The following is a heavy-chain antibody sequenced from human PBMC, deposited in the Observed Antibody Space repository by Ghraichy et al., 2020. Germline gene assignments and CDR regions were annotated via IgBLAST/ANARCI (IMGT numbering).Heavy chain of an antibody. CDR3: ATDWPLSGSARFDY. V-gene: IGHV1-24*01. CDR1: GYTLTELS. D-gene: IGHD1-26*01. CDR2: FDPEDGET. Sequence: ASVKVSCKVSGYTLTELSMHWVRQAPGKGLEWMGGFDPEDGETIYAQKFQGRVTMTEDTSTDTAYMELSSLRSEDTAVYYCATDWPLSGSARFDYWGQGTLVTVSS. J-gene: IGHJ4*02.